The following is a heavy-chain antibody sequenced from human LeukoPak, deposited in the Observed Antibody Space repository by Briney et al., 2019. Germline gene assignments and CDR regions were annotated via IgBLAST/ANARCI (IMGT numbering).Heavy chain of an antibody. D-gene: IGHD4-23*01. Sequence: PSETLSLTCTVSGGSISSYYWRWIRQPPGKGLGWIGYIYYSGSTNYNPSLKSRVTISVDTSKNQFSLKLSSVTAADTAVYCCATADRGGNSRHWGQGTLVTVSS. CDR3: ATADRGGNSRH. CDR1: GGSISSYY. J-gene: IGHJ4*02. CDR2: IYYSGST. V-gene: IGHV4-59*01.